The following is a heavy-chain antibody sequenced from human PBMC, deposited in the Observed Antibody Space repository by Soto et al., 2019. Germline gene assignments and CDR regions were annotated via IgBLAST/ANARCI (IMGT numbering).Heavy chain of an antibody. CDR3: AGRNYGEEGYFFDF. V-gene: IGHV4-59*08. CDR1: GGSITGYY. CDR2: IYDSGTT. Sequence: QVQLRESGPGLVRPSETLSLTCTVSGGSITGYYWSWIRQPPGKGLEWIGYIYDSGTTTYNAALKSRVTMSAETSKNQFSLNLRSVTAADTGVYYCAGRNYGEEGYFFDFWGQGLLVTVSS. J-gene: IGHJ4*02. D-gene: IGHD4-17*01.